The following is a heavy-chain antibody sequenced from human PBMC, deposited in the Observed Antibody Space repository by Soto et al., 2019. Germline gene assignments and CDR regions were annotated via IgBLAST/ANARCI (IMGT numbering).Heavy chain of an antibody. V-gene: IGHV3-53*01. CDR2: IYSEGTP. D-gene: IGHD3-9*01. CDR3: ARSTYYDILTGSYYYYAMDV. Sequence: EVQLVESGGGLTQPGVSLRLSCAASGFTVVGNYISWVRQVPGRGLGWASVIYSEGTPYYADSVKGRFTISRENSNNTLYLHMNNLRAEDTAVYYCARSTYYDILTGSYYYYAMDVWGQGTTVTVSS. J-gene: IGHJ6*02. CDR1: GFTVVGNY.